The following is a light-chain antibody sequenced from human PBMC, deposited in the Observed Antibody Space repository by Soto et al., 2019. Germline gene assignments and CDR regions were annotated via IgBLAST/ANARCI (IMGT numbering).Light chain of an antibody. CDR1: HSVSNF. V-gene: IGKV3-11*01. Sequence: EVVLTQSPVTLSLSPGEGATLSCRASHSVSNFLAWYQHKPGQAPRLLIYDVSNRATGIPARFTGSGSGTDFTLTISSLEPEDFAVYYCQQRDSWPLTFGGGTKVDIK. CDR3: QQRDSWPLT. CDR2: DVS. J-gene: IGKJ4*01.